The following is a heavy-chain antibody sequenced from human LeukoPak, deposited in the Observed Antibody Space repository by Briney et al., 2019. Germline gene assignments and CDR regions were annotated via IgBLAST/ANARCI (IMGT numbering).Heavy chain of an antibody. CDR2: IYYSGST. Sequence: SETLSLTCTVSGGSISSYYWSWSRQPPGKGLEWIGYIYYSGSTNYNPSLKSRVTISVDTSKNQFSLKLSSVTAADTAAYYCARVDPDSSSTLEVFDYWGQGTLVTVSS. CDR1: GGSISSYY. J-gene: IGHJ4*02. D-gene: IGHD6-6*01. CDR3: ARVDPDSSSTLEVFDY. V-gene: IGHV4-59*01.